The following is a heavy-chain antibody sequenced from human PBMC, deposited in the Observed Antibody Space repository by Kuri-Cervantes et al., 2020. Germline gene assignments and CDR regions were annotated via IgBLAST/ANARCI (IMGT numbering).Heavy chain of an antibody. CDR3: AKDRAAAGTYLDY. J-gene: IGHJ4*02. CDR1: GFTFSSYS. V-gene: IGHV3-23*01. CDR2: ISGSGGST. D-gene: IGHD6-13*01. Sequence: GGSLRLSCAASGFTFSSYSMNWVRQAPGKGLEWVSAISGSGGSTYYADSVKGRFTISRDNSKNTLYLQMNSLRAEDTAVYYCAKDRAAAGTYLDYWGQGTLVTVSS.